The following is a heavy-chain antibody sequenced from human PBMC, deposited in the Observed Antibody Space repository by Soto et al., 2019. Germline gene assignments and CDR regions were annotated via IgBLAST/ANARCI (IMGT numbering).Heavy chain of an antibody. D-gene: IGHD1-26*01. V-gene: IGHV1-2*04. CDR2: VNPNSGGT. CDR1: GYTFTDYF. J-gene: IGHJ4*02. CDR3: ARDLGEGATPFDY. Sequence: QVQLVQSGAEVTKPGASVRVSCKASGYTFTDYFLHWVRQAPGQGLEWMGWVNPNSGGTDYAQKFQGWVTMTRDTAISTVYMELSRLKSDDTAVYFCARDLGEGATPFDYWGQGTLVTVSS.